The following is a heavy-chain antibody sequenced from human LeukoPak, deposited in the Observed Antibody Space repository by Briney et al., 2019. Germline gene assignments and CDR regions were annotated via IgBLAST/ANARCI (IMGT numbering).Heavy chain of an antibody. D-gene: IGHD6-19*01. V-gene: IGHV3-72*01. CDR1: GFTFSDHY. CDR2: SRNKAKSYTT. CDR3: VRVGSVAGSDYLDY. J-gene: IGHJ4*02. Sequence: GGSLRLSCAVSGFTFSDHYLDWVRQAPGKGLEWVGRSRNKAKSYTTEYAASVKGRFTISRDDSKNSLYLQMNSLKTEDTAVYYCVRVGSVAGSDYLDYWGQGTLVTVSS.